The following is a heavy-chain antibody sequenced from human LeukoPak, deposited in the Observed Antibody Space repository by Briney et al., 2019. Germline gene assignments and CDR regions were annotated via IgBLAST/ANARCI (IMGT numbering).Heavy chain of an antibody. J-gene: IGHJ4*02. CDR2: INQDGSVK. V-gene: IGHV3-7*01. D-gene: IGHD3-3*02. Sequence: GGSLRLSCAVSGFTFSNYWVTWVRQTPGKGLEFVANINQDGSVKNYVGSVKGRFTISRDNAKNSLYLQMSSLRVDDTAIYYCARVPGFSSFDYWGQGTLVTVSS. CDR1: GFTFSNYW. CDR3: ARVPGFSSFDY.